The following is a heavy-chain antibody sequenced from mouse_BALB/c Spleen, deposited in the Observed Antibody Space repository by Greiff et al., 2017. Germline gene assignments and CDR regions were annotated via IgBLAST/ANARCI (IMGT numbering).Heavy chain of an antibody. D-gene: IGHD2-2*01. J-gene: IGHJ2*01. Sequence: VQLQQSGAELVKPGASVKLSCTASGFNIKDTYMHWVKQRPEQGLEWIGRLDPTNGNTKYDPKFQGKATITADTSSNTAYLQLSILTSEDTAVYYCANGYDGGYWGQGTTLTVSS. CDR2: LDPTNGNT. CDR1: GFNIKDTY. CDR3: ANGYDGGY. V-gene: IGHV14-3*02.